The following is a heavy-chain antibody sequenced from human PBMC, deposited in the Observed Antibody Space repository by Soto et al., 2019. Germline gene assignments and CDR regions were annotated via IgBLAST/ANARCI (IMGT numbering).Heavy chain of an antibody. D-gene: IGHD1-1*01. CDR1: GGSINNYY. Sequence: QVQLQESGPGLVKPSETLSLTCTVSGGSINNYYWVWLRQPPGEGLEWIGHMYYSGDTDYNPSLRVRLAISVDTSKQRFSRRLTSVTAADTPVYYCARGDWNDYFYNGMDVWGQGTTVIVSS. J-gene: IGHJ6*02. CDR3: ARGDWNDYFYNGMDV. CDR2: MYYSGDT. V-gene: IGHV4-59*01.